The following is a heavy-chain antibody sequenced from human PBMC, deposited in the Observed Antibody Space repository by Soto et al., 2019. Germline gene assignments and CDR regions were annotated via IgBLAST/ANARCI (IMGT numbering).Heavy chain of an antibody. CDR2: ISSSTTPI. D-gene: IGHD1-26*01. CDR1: GFTFSNAW. CDR3: ASESGGATCVDVFDV. Sequence: GGSLRLSCAASGFTFSNAWMNWVRQAPGKGLEWVSFISSSTTPIYYADSVKGRFTTSRYKAEHPLYLQINNLRAEDTAVYYCASESGGATCVDVFDVWGQGTMVTVSS. J-gene: IGHJ3*01. V-gene: IGHV3-48*01.